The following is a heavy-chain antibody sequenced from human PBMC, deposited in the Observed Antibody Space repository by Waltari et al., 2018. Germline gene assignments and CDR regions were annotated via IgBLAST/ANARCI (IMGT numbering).Heavy chain of an antibody. Sequence: EVQLVESGGGLVQPGGSLRLSGAASGVTVSSTHMSWVSQAPGKGLAWVSVIYSGGSTYYADSVKGRFTISRDNSKNTLYLQMNSLRAEDTAVYYCARDRRIAAAGFSYYYGMDVWGQGTTVTVSS. V-gene: IGHV3-66*01. CDR1: GVTVSSTH. J-gene: IGHJ6*02. CDR3: ARDRRIAAAGFSYYYGMDV. D-gene: IGHD6-13*01. CDR2: IYSGGST.